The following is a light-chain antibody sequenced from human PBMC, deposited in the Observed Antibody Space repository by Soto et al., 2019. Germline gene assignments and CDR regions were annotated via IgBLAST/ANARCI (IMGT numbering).Light chain of an antibody. CDR2: DAS. Sequence: EIKVTNSPSAVSASVEERVTISCRASQSISSWLAWYQQKPGKAPKLLIYDASSLESGVPSRFSCCGSGTDITHTISILQPDDFVSYSRQHSTRLLCTFAHGTKVDIK. V-gene: IGKV1-5*01. J-gene: IGKJ1*01. CDR3: QHSTRLLCT. CDR1: QSISSW.